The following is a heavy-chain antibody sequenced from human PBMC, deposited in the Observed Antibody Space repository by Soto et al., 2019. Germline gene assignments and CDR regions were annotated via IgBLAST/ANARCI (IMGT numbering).Heavy chain of an antibody. J-gene: IGHJ6*02. CDR1: GFTFSSYG. CDR2: IWYDGSNK. D-gene: IGHD4-17*01. Sequence: GGSLRLSCAASGFTFSSYGMHWVRQAPGKGLEWVAVIWYDGSNKYYADSVKGRFTISRDNSKNTLYLQMNSLRAEDTAVYYCARDYKRDDYGDDYYYYYGMDVWGQGTTVTVSS. CDR3: ARDYKRDDYGDDYYYYYGMDV. V-gene: IGHV3-33*01.